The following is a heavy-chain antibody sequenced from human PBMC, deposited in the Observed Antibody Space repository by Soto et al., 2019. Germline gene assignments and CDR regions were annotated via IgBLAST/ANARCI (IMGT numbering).Heavy chain of an antibody. CDR2: INHSGST. Sequence: PSETLSLTCTVSGGSISSGGYYWSWIRQHPGKGLEWIGEINHSGSTNYNPSLKSRVTISVDTSKNQFSLKLSSVTAADTAVYYCACLRGSGSSKKRYYYYYMDVWGKGTTVTVSS. D-gene: IGHD3-10*01. CDR1: GGSISSGGYY. V-gene: IGHV4-39*07. CDR3: ACLRGSGSSKKRYYYYYMDV. J-gene: IGHJ6*03.